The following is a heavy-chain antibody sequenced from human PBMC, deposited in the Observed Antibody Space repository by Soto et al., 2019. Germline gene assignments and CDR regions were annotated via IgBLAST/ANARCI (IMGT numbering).Heavy chain of an antibody. Sequence: ASVKVSGKASGYTFTGYYMHWVRQAPGQGLEWMGWINPNSGGTNYAQKFQGRVTMTRDTSISTAYMELSRLRSDDTAVYYCARVNSVAGSDFDYWGQGTLVTVSS. D-gene: IGHD6-19*01. CDR3: ARVNSVAGSDFDY. CDR1: GYTFTGYY. V-gene: IGHV1-2*02. J-gene: IGHJ4*02. CDR2: INPNSGGT.